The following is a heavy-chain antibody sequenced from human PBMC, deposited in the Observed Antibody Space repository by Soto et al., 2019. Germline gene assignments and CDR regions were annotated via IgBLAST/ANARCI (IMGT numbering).Heavy chain of an antibody. CDR3: ARAGDFWSGYYFRINWFDP. CDR2: MNPNSGNT. V-gene: IGHV1-8*01. J-gene: IGHJ5*02. D-gene: IGHD3-3*01. CDR1: GYTFTSYD. Sequence: QVQLVQSGAEVKKPGASVKVSCKASGYTFTSYDINWVRQATGQGLEWMGWMNPNSGNTGYAQKFQGRVTMTRNTSISTAYMELSSLRSEDTAVYYCARAGDFWSGYYFRINWFDPWGQGTLVTVSS.